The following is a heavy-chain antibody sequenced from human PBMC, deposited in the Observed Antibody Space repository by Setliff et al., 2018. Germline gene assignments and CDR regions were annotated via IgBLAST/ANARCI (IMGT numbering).Heavy chain of an antibody. CDR2: IYYSGT. D-gene: IGHD6-6*01. J-gene: IGHJ6*03. CDR1: SASMSINTYY. CDR3: AGGTIVAPGGYFYYMDV. V-gene: IGHV4-59*01. Sequence: KTSETLSLTCTVSSASMSINTYYWSWIRQPPGKGLDWVGNIYYSGTNYNPSLKSRVTISVDTSKHQISLKLNSVTAADTAVYYCAGGTIVAPGGYFYYMDVWGKGATVTVSS.